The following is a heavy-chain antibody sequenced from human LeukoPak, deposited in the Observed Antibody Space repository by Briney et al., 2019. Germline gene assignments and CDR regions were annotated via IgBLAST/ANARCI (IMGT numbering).Heavy chain of an antibody. CDR1: GFTFSSYE. CDR2: ISSSGSTI. CDR3: AREWAYYDSSGYYSSFDY. D-gene: IGHD3-22*01. Sequence: GGSLRLSCAASGFTFSSYEMNWVRQAPGKGLEWVSYISSSGSTIYYADSVKGRFTVSRDNAKNSLYLQMNSLRAEDTAVYYCAREWAYYDSSGYYSSFDYWGQGTLVTVSS. V-gene: IGHV3-48*03. J-gene: IGHJ4*02.